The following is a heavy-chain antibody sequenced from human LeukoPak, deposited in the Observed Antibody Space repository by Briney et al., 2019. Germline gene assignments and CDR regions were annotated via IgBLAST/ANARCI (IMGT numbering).Heavy chain of an antibody. CDR1: GFTFSSYS. J-gene: IGHJ6*02. V-gene: IGHV3-21*01. D-gene: IGHD3-10*01. CDR3: ARGIYGSGSYYSYYYYGMDV. Sequence: PGGSLRLSCAASGFTFSSYSMNWDRQAPGKGLEWVSSISSSSSYIYYADSVKGRFTISRDNAKNSLYLQMNSLRAEDTAVYYCARGIYGSGSYYSYYYYGMDVWGQGTTVTVSS. CDR2: ISSSSSYI.